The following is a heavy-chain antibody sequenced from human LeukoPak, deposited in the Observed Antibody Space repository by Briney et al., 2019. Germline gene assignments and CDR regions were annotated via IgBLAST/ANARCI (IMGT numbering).Heavy chain of an antibody. CDR2: ISRSSRTI. D-gene: IGHD1-26*01. J-gene: IGHJ4*02. Sequence: PGRSLRLSCAASGFTFSRYSMHWVRQAPGKGLEWISCISRSSRTIYYADSVKGRFTISRDNAKNSLYLQMNSLRAEDTAVYYCAREYGWELPTLNWGQGTLVTVSS. CDR3: AREYGWELPTLN. V-gene: IGHV3-48*01. CDR1: GFTFSRYS.